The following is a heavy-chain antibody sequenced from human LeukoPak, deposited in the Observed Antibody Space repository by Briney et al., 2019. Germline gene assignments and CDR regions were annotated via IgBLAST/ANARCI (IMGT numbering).Heavy chain of an antibody. J-gene: IGHJ5*02. CDR3: ARVSRSGWLFDDPEYNWFDP. D-gene: IGHD3-22*01. V-gene: IGHV1-46*01. CDR2: INPSGGST. CDR1: GYTFTSYY. Sequence: ASVKVSCKASGYTFTSYYMHWVRQAPGQRLEWMGIINPSGGSTSYAQKFQGRVTMTRDMSTSTVYMELSSLRSEDTAVYYCARVSRSGWLFDDPEYNWFDPWGQGTLVTVSS.